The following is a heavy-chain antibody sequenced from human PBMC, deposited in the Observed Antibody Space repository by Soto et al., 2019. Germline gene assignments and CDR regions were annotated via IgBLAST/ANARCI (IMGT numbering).Heavy chain of an antibody. CDR1: GGSVSSGSYY. J-gene: IGHJ6*02. D-gene: IGHD1-1*01. Sequence: SETLSLTCTVSGGSVSSGSYYWSWIRQPPGKGLEWIGYIYYSGSTNYNPSLKIRVRISVDTSKNQFSLKLGPVTAADTAVYYCARDTQLWDYYYYGMDVWGQGTTVTVSS. V-gene: IGHV4-61*01. CDR2: IYYSGST. CDR3: ARDTQLWDYYYYGMDV.